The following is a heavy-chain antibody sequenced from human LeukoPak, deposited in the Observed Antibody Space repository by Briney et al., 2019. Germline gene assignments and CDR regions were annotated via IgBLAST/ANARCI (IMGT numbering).Heavy chain of an antibody. CDR2: IYYSGST. D-gene: IGHD3-22*01. Sequence: PSETLSLTCTVSGGSISSYYWSWIRQPPGKGLEWIGYIYYSGSTNYNPSLKSRVTISVDTSKNQFSLKLSSVTAADTAVYYCARGGATYYYDSSGPLLFDYWGQGTLVTVSS. CDR3: ARGGATYYYDSSGPLLFDY. CDR1: GGSISSYY. J-gene: IGHJ4*02. V-gene: IGHV4-59*01.